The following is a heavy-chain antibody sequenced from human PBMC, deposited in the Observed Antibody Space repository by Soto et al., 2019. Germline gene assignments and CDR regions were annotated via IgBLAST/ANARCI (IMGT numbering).Heavy chain of an antibody. D-gene: IGHD6-25*01. CDR3: ARDLPSSESHHYGLAV. Sequence: GASVKVSCKASGYTFTSYYMHWVRQAPGQGLEWMGIINPSGGSTSYAQKFQGRVTMTRDTSTSTAYMELSSLGSEDTAVYYCARDLPSSESHHYGLAVSGQVTTVTVSS. CDR1: GYTFTSYY. CDR2: INPSGGST. J-gene: IGHJ6*02. V-gene: IGHV1-46*01.